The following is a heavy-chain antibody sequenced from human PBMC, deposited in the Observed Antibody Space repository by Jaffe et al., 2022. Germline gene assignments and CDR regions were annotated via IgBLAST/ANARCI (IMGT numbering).Heavy chain of an antibody. CDR3: ARDSRDTYYDYIWGSYRQPADAFDI. CDR2: ISSSSSTI. V-gene: IGHV3-48*01. Sequence: EVQLVESGGGLVQPGGSLRLSCAASGFTFSSYSMNWVRQAPGKGLEWVSYISSSSSTIYYADSVKGRFTISRDNAKNSLYLQMNSLRAEDTAVYYCARDSRDTYYDYIWGSYRQPADAFDIWGQGTMVTVSS. D-gene: IGHD3-16*02. J-gene: IGHJ3*02. CDR1: GFTFSSYS.